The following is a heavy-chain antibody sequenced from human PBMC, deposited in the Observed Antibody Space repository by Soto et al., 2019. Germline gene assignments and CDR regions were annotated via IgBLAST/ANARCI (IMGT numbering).Heavy chain of an antibody. V-gene: IGHV3-23*05. CDR2: IDDGNSA. Sequence: EVRLLESGGGSEQPGGSLRLSCAASGFNFRTYAMYWVRQAPGKGLEWVSAIDDGNSAYYAASVKGRLIISRDNSRNTLYLQMDGLRVEDTAIYFCTKRPMCAGDCWYFDDWGQGILVTVSS. CDR1: GFNFRTYA. J-gene: IGHJ4*02. CDR3: TKRPMCAGDCWYFDD. D-gene: IGHD2-21*02.